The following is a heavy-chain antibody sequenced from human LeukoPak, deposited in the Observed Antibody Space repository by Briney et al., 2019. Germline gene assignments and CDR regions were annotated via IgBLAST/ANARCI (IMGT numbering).Heavy chain of an antibody. D-gene: IGHD4-17*01. CDR2: IIPIFGTA. J-gene: IGHJ4*02. CDR1: GGTFGSYA. Sequence: GASVKVSCKASGGTFGSYAISWVRQAPGQGLEWMGGIIPIFGTANYAQKFQGRVTITADESTSTAYMELSSLRSEDTAVYYCARAHPASYDYGDYFEGRSFDYWGQGTLVTVSS. V-gene: IGHV1-69*13. CDR3: ARAHPASYDYGDYFEGRSFDY.